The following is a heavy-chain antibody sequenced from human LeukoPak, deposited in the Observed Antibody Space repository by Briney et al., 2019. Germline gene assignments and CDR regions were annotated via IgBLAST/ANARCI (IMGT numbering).Heavy chain of an antibody. CDR1: GFTFSSYS. D-gene: IGHD2-21*01. V-gene: IGHV3-48*04. J-gene: IGHJ4*02. CDR2: ISSSSSTI. CDR3: ARRVIAVGLDY. Sequence: PGGSLRLSCAASGFTFSSYSMNWVRQAPGKGLEWVSYISSSSSTIYYADSVKGRFTISRDNAKNSVFLQMNSLRAEDTAVYYCARRVIAVGLDYWGQGTLVTVSS.